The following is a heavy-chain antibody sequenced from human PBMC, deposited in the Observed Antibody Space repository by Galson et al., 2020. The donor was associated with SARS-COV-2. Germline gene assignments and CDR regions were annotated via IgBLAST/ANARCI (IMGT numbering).Heavy chain of an antibody. J-gene: IGHJ4*02. CDR3: GSGSYWQKIDY. Sequence: GGSLRLSCAASGFTFSSYAMHWVRQAPGKGLEWVAVISYDGSNKYYADSVKGRFTISRDNSKNTLYLQMNSLRAEDTAVYYCGSGSYWQKIDYWGQGTLVTVSS. CDR1: GFTFSSYA. V-gene: IGHV3-30*04. D-gene: IGHD3-10*01. CDR2: ISYDGSNK.